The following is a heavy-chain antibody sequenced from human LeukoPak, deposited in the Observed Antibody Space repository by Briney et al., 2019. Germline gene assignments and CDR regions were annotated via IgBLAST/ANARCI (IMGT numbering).Heavy chain of an antibody. CDR1: GYTFTSYY. J-gene: IGHJ4*02. D-gene: IGHD6-13*01. CDR2: IIPILGIA. V-gene: IGHV1-69*04. CDR3: ARAKAGNLYFDY. Sequence: GASVKVSCKASGYTFTSYYMHWVRQAPGQGLEWMGRIIPILGIASYAQKFQGRVTITADKSTSTAYMELSSLRSEDTAVYYCARAKAGNLYFDYWGQGTLVTVSS.